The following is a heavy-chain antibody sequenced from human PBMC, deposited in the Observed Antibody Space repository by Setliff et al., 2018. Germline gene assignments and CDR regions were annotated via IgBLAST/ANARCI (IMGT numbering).Heavy chain of an antibody. D-gene: IGHD6-19*01. J-gene: IGHJ6*03. Sequence: SETLSLTCTVSGGSISNYYWSWIRQPPGKRLEWIGEIIHSGSTNYNPSLKSRVTISMDTSKNQFSLKLNSVTAADMAVYYCASEQWLDPPGYYYMDVWAKGTTVTVSS. V-gene: IGHV4-34*12. CDR3: ASEQWLDPPGYYYMDV. CDR2: IIHSGST. CDR1: GGSISNYY.